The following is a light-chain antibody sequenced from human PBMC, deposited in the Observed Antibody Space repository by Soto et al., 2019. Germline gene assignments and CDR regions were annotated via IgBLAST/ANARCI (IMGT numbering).Light chain of an antibody. V-gene: IGKV3-11*01. Sequence: EIVLTQSPATLSLSPGERATLSCRARQSVSSYLAWYQQKPGQAPRLLIYDASNRATGIPARFSGSGSGTDFTLTISSLEPEDFAVYYCHQRSNWPVFGQGTRL. CDR1: QSVSSY. J-gene: IGKJ5*01. CDR3: HQRSNWPV. CDR2: DAS.